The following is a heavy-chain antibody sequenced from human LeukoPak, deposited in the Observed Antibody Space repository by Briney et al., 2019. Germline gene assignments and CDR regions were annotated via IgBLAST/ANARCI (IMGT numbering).Heavy chain of an antibody. CDR2: IQQDGREK. V-gene: IGHV3-7*01. D-gene: IGHD3-10*01. Sequence: GGALRLSCAASGFTFNYYWLTWVRQAPGKGLEWVANIQQDGREKYYVDSVKGGFIISRENAKNSLYLQMNRLRAEDTAVYYCARVRKLRTRGVMDPLDYWGQGTLVTVSS. J-gene: IGHJ4*02. CDR1: GFTFNYYW. CDR3: ARVRKLRTRGVMDPLDY.